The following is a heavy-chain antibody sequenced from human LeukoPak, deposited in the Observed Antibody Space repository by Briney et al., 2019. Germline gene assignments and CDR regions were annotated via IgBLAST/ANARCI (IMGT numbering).Heavy chain of an antibody. Sequence: SETLSLTCTVSGGSISSSSYYWGWIRQPPGKGLEWIGSIYYSGSTLPNPSLKSRVTISVDTSKNQFSLRLTSVTAADTAVYFCARDSTLNLAFDMWGHGALVTVS. CDR3: ARDSTLNLAFDM. V-gene: IGHV4-39*07. CDR1: GGSISSSSYY. CDR2: IYYSGST. J-gene: IGHJ3*02. D-gene: IGHD3-3*02.